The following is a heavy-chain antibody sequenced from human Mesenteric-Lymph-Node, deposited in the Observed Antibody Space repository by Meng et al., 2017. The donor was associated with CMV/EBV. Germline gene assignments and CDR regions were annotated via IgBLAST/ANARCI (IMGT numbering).Heavy chain of an antibody. J-gene: IGHJ4*02. CDR2: LIPVLNKA. V-gene: IGHV1-69*10. CDR1: GRSFSTYT. Sequence: QVHVVQAGAEVKKPWSSVKVACKTSGRSFSTYTFSWGRQAPGQGLEWMGGLIPVLNKAKSAPRFQDRVTFTADETTTTAYMELSSLTFENTAVYFCARGRGNQPLFDFWGQGTLVTVSS. CDR3: ARGRGNQPLFDF. D-gene: IGHD2/OR15-2a*01.